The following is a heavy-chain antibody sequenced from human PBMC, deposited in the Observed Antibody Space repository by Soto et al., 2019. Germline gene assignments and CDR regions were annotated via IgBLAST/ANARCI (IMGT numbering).Heavy chain of an antibody. CDR1: GGSISSISYY. CDR3: ARSYYDILTGYSTRYYYYYYGMDV. Sequence: KTSETLSLTCTVSGGSISSISYYWGWIRQPPGKGLEWIGSIYYSGSTYYNPSLKSRVTISVDTSKNQFSLKLSSVTAADTAVYYCARSYYDILTGYSTRYYYYYYGMDVWGQGTTVTVSS. J-gene: IGHJ6*02. V-gene: IGHV4-39*01. D-gene: IGHD3-9*01. CDR2: IYYSGST.